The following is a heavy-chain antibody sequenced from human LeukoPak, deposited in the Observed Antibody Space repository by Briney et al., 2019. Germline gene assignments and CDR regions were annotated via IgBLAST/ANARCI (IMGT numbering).Heavy chain of an antibody. J-gene: IGHJ6*03. Sequence: PGGSLRLSCAASGFTFSSYWMHWVRQAPGKGLVWVSRINSDGSSTSYADYVKGRFTISRDNAKNTLYLQMNSLRAEDTAVYYCARDYTQYYYYYYMDVWGKGTTVAVSS. CDR3: ARDYTQYYYYYYMDV. CDR2: INSDGSST. V-gene: IGHV3-74*01. CDR1: GFTFSSYW. D-gene: IGHD3-16*01.